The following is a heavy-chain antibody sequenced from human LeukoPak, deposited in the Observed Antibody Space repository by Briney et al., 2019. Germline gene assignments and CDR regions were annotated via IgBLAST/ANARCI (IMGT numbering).Heavy chain of an antibody. D-gene: IGHD3-3*01. J-gene: IGHJ4*02. CDR3: ARGREGITIFGVALDY. CDR2: IIPIFGTA. V-gene: IGHV1-69*13. CDR1: GGTFSSYA. Sequence: SVKVSCKASGGTFSSYAISWVRQAPGQGLEWMGGIIPIFGTANYAQKFQGRVTITADESTSTAYMELSSLRSEDTAVYYCARGREGITIFGVALDYWGQGTLVTVSS.